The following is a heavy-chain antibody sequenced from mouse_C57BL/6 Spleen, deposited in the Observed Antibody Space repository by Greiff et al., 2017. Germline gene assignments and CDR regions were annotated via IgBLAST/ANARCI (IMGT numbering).Heavy chain of an antibody. V-gene: IGHV1-5*01. Sequence: EVQLRQSGTVLARPGASVKMSCKTSGYTFTSYWMHWVKQRPGQGLEWIGAIYPGNSDTSYNQKFKGKAKLTAVTSASTAYMELSSLTNEDSAVYYCTRSGGVTTVVAGDFDYWGQGTTLTVSS. CDR3: TRSGGVTTVVAGDFDY. CDR1: GYTFTSYW. CDR2: IYPGNSDT. J-gene: IGHJ2*01. D-gene: IGHD1-1*01.